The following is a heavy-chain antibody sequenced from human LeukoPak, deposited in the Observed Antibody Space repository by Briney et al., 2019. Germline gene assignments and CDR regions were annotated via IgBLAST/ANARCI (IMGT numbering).Heavy chain of an antibody. D-gene: IGHD3-16*01. V-gene: IGHV3-30*03. J-gene: IGHJ4*02. CDR1: GFTFSSYN. CDR2: ISYDGSDK. CDR3: ARAPSNDYHVIDY. Sequence: GGSLRLSCAASGFTFSSYNMHWVRQAPGKGLEWVAVISYDGSDKSYADSVQGRFTISRDNSKNTLYLQMNSLRSEDTAVYYCARAPSNDYHVIDYWGQGTLVTVSS.